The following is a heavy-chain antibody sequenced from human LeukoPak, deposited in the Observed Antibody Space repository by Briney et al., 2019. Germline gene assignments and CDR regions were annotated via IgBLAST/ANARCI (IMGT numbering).Heavy chain of an antibody. V-gene: IGHV3-23*01. J-gene: IGHJ4*02. CDR1: GFTFNNYA. Sequence: GGSLRLSCAASGFTFNNYAMNWVRQVPGKGLEWDSSISGGGETTYYADSAKGRFTISRDNSQNTLYLQMNSLRAEDTAVYYCARDYADYVGYFFFDYWGQGTLATVSS. CDR2: ISGGGETT. CDR3: ARDYADYVGYFFFDY. D-gene: IGHD4-17*01.